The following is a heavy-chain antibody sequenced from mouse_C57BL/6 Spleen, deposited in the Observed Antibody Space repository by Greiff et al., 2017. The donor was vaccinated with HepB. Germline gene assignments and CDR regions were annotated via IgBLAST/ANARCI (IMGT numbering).Heavy chain of an antibody. CDR2: IWTGGGT. Sequence: VKLMESGPGLVAPSQSLSITCTVSGFSLTSYAISWVRQPPGKGLEWLGVIWTGGGTNYNSALKSRLSISKDNSKSQVFLKMNSLQTDDTARYYCARTHYGSRYDFDYWGQGTTLTGSS. D-gene: IGHD1-1*01. CDR3: ARTHYGSRYDFDY. CDR1: GFSLTSYA. J-gene: IGHJ2*01. V-gene: IGHV2-9-1*01.